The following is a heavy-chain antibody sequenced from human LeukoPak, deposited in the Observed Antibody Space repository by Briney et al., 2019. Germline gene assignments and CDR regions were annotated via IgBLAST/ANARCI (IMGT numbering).Heavy chain of an antibody. D-gene: IGHD1-7*01. CDR2: IKQDGCEK. CDR1: GFIFSSSW. J-gene: IGHJ4*02. Sequence: AGGSLRLSCVASGFIFSSSWMSWVRQAPGKGLEWVANIKQDGCEKDYADSVKGRFTISRDNAKNSLYLQMNSLRAEDTAVYYCASMFNWNYGKDYWGQGTLVTVSS. CDR3: ASMFNWNYGKDY. V-gene: IGHV3-7*01.